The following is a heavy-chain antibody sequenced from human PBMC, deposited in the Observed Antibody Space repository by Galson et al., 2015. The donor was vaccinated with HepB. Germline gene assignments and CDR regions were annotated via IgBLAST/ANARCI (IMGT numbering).Heavy chain of an antibody. CDR2: ISSSSSTI. CDR1: GFTFSSYS. J-gene: IGHJ4*02. V-gene: IGHV3-48*01. D-gene: IGHD3-22*01. Sequence: SLRLSCAASGFTFSSYSMNWVRQAPGKGLEWVSYISSSSSTIYYADSVKGRFTISRDNAKNSLYLQMNSLRAEDTAVYYCARVDYDSSGYPFDYWGQGTLVTVSS. CDR3: ARVDYDSSGYPFDY.